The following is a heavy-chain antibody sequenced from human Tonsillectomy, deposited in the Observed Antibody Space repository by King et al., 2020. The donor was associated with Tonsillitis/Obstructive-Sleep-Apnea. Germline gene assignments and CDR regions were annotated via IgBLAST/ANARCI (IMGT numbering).Heavy chain of an antibody. J-gene: IGHJ6*03. D-gene: IGHD3-16*02. CDR2: IDSGDNT. Sequence: VQLVESGGGLVQPGGSLRLSCAASGFTVSSNYMSWVRQAPGKGLEWVSLIDSGDNTYYADSVKGRFTISRDNSKNTLYLQMNSLSAEDTALYYCARTLSNYYYYYMDVWGRGTTVTVSS. V-gene: IGHV3-66*01. CDR1: GFTVSSNY. CDR3: ARTLSNYYYYYMDV.